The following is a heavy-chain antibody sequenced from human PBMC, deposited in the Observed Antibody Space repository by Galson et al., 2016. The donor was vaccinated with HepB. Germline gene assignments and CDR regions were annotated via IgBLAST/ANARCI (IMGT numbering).Heavy chain of an antibody. D-gene: IGHD3-9*01. V-gene: IGHV1-69*13. CDR1: GGTFGNSA. Sequence: SVKVSCKASGGTFGNSAIHWIRQAPGQGLQWMGGITPLFGTTDYGQTFEGRVSITADDSNDVVYMEMSSLSSEDTATYFCARDESAAHWFFDLWGQGTPVTVSS. J-gene: IGHJ5*02. CDR2: ITPLFGTT. CDR3: ARDESAAHWFFDL.